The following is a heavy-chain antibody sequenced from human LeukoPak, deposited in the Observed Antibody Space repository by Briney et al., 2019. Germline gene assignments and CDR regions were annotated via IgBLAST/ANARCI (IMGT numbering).Heavy chain of an antibody. CDR3: ARRAGAYSHPYDY. Sequence: PSETLSLTCTVSGGSISTYYWSWIRQPPGKGLEWIGYIYSSGSTNYNPSLKSRVTISVDTSKNQFSLQLSSVTAADTAVYYCARRAGAYSHPYDYWGQGTLVTVSS. CDR1: GGSISTYY. V-gene: IGHV4-59*01. D-gene: IGHD4/OR15-4a*01. J-gene: IGHJ4*02. CDR2: IYSSGST.